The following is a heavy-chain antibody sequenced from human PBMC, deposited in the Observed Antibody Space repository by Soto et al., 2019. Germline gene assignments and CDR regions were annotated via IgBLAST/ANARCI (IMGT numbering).Heavy chain of an antibody. J-gene: IGHJ4*02. V-gene: IGHV1-18*01. CDR2: ISAYNGNT. CDR3: ARDEYYDFWSGYYSPSNSACLDY. D-gene: IGHD3-3*01. CDR1: GYTFTSYG. Sequence: QVPLVQSGAEVKKPGASVKVSCKASGYTFTSYGISWVRQAPGQGLEWMGWISAYNGNTNYAQKLQGRVTMTTDTSTSTAYMELRSLRADDTAVYYCARDEYYDFWSGYYSPSNSACLDYWGQGTLVTVSS.